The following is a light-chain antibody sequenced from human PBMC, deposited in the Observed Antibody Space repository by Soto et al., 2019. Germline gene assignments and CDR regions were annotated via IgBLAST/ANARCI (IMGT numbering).Light chain of an antibody. J-gene: IGLJ2*01. CDR1: SSNIGAGYD. CDR2: GNS. Sequence: QSVLTQPPSVSGAPGQRVTISCTGSSSNIGAGYDVHWYQQFPGTAPKLLIYGNSNRPSGVPDRFSGSKSGTSASLAITRLQAEDEADYYCQTYDSSLSVVFGGGTNLTVL. CDR3: QTYDSSLSVV. V-gene: IGLV1-40*01.